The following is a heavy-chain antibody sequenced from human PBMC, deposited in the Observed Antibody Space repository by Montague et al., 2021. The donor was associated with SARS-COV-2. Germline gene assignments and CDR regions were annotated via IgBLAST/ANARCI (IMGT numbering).Heavy chain of an antibody. V-gene: IGHV4-39*01. CDR1: GVSISGYTYF. J-gene: IGHJ5*02. Sequence: SETLSLTCAVSGVSISGYTYFWSWIRQPPGKGLEWIASVYYSGSTYYNPSLKSRVTISVDTSKNQSSLQVSSVTAADSAIYYCARHRVASGCNYFDPWGRGTLVTVSS. CDR3: ARHRVASGCNYFDP. CDR2: VYYSGST. D-gene: IGHD3-10*01.